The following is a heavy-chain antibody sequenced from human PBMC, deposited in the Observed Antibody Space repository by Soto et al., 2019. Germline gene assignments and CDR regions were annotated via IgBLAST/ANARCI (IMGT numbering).Heavy chain of an antibody. CDR3: ASVPGL. V-gene: IGHV4-30-2*01. CDR2: IYHSGST. CDR1: GGSISSGGYS. D-gene: IGHD2-2*01. Sequence: QLQLQESGSGLVKPSQTLSLTCAVSGGSISSGGYSWSWIRQPPGKGLEWIGYIYHSGSTYYNPFLKSRVTTPVHRSKKQFSLKLGSVAASDTAVYYCASVPGLWGRGTMVTVSS. J-gene: IGHJ2*01.